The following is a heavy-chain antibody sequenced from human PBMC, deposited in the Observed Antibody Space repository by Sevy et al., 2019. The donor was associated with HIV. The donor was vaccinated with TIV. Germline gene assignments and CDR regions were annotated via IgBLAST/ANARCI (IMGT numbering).Heavy chain of an antibody. CDR3: TRGPGGNYLVSFDY. CDR2: IRGKTYGGTA. Sequence: GGSLRLSCTTSGFTFGDYALSWVRQAPGKGLQWVTFIRGKTYGGTAEHAESVIGRFTISRDDSKGNAYLQMNSLKTEVTAVYYCTRGPGGNYLVSFDYWGQGTLVTVSS. J-gene: IGHJ4*02. V-gene: IGHV3-49*04. D-gene: IGHD1-26*01. CDR1: GFTFGDYA.